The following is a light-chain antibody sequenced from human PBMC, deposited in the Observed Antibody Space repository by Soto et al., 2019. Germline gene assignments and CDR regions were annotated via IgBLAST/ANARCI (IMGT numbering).Light chain of an antibody. CDR3: AAWDDSLSANYV. Sequence: QSVLTQPPSASGTPGQRVTISCTRSSSNIGSNYVYWYQQLPGTAPKLLIYRNNQRPSGVPDRFSGSKSGTSASLAISGLRSEDEADYYCAAWDDSLSANYVFGTGTKVTVL. CDR1: SSNIGSNY. CDR2: RNN. V-gene: IGLV1-47*01. J-gene: IGLJ1*01.